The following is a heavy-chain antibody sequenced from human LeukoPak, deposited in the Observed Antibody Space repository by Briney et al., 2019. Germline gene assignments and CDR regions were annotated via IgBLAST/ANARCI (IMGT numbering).Heavy chain of an antibody. J-gene: IGHJ4*02. Sequence: SETLSLTCTVSGGSISSYYWSWIRQPPGKGLEWIGYIYYSGSTNYNPSLKSRLTISVGTSKNQFSLKLSSVTAADTAVYYCARGGIVGATGGLDYWGQGTLVTVSS. CDR2: IYYSGST. V-gene: IGHV4-59*01. CDR3: ARGGIVGATGGLDY. CDR1: GGSISSYY. D-gene: IGHD1-26*01.